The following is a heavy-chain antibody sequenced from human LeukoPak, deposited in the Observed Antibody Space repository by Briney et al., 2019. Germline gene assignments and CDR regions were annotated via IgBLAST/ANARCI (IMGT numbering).Heavy chain of an antibody. V-gene: IGHV3-23*01. CDR1: GVTLSNYG. J-gene: IGHJ4*02. CDR2: ISDTGGST. CDR3: AKRGVVIRVILVGLHKQAYYFDS. D-gene: IGHD3-22*01. Sequence: PGGSLRLSCAVSGVTLSNYGMSWVRQAPGKGLEWVAGISDTGGSTNYADSVKGRFTISRDDPKNTLYLQMNSLRAEDTAVYFCAKRGVVIRVILVGLHKQAYYFDSWGEGALSPSPQ.